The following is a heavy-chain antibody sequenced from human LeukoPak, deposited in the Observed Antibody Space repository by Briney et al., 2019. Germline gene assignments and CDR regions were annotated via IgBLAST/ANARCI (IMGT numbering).Heavy chain of an antibody. CDR2: INHSGST. Sequence: PSETLSLTRAVYGGSFSGYYWSWIRQPPGKGLEWIGEINHSGSTNYNPSLKSRVTISVDTSKNQFSLKLSSVTAADTAVYYCAILYGSGRYFDYWGQGTLVTVSS. J-gene: IGHJ4*02. V-gene: IGHV4-34*01. D-gene: IGHD3-10*01. CDR3: AILYGSGRYFDY. CDR1: GGSFSGYY.